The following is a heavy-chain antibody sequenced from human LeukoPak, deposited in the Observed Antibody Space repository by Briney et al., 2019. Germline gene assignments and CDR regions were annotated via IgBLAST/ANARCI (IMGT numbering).Heavy chain of an antibody. CDR3: AREVAPGRGYARHFDY. CDR2: IYHSGSI. D-gene: IGHD2-15*01. CDR1: GGSISSSNW. Sequence: SGTLSLTCAVSGGSISSSNWWSWVRQPPGKGLEWIGEIYHSGSINYKSSLKSRVTISVDKSKNQFSLKLSSVTAADTAVYYCAREVAPGRGYARHFDYWGQGTLVTVSS. V-gene: IGHV4-4*02. J-gene: IGHJ4*02.